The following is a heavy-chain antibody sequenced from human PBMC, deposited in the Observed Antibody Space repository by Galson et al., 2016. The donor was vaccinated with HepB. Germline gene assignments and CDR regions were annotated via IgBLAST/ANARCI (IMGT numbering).Heavy chain of an antibody. V-gene: IGHV4-31*03. CDR2: IYYSGST. CDR1: GASISSGDYF. D-gene: IGHD1-14*01. Sequence: TLSLTCTVSGASISSGDYFWSWIRQHPGKGLEWIGYIYYSGSTFYNPTLKSRINISLDTSKNQFSLKLTSVTAADTAVYYCARGSRFQPLVYPTYYFEYWGQGTLVTVSS. J-gene: IGHJ4*02. CDR3: ARGSRFQPLVYPTYYFEY.